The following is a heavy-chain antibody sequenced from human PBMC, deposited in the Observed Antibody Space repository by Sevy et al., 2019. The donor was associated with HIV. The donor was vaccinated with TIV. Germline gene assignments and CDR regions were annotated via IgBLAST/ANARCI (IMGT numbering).Heavy chain of an antibody. CDR3: PRLRWDVVDAPSASPGCYFDS. D-gene: IGHD1-26*01. CDR2: TSYSGTT. Sequence: SENLSLTCSVSGDSINNYYWSWIRQPPGKGLEWIGYTSYSGTTNYSPSLKSRVDISVDTSMHHFSLKINSVTAADTAVYSCPRLRWDVVDAPSASPGCYFDSWGQGIMVPVSS. CDR1: GDSINNYY. J-gene: IGHJ4*02. V-gene: IGHV4-59*12.